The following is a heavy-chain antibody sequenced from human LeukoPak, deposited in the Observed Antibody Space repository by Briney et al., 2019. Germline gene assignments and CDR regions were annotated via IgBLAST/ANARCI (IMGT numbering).Heavy chain of an antibody. J-gene: IGHJ1*01. CDR2: ISYDGSNK. D-gene: IGHD3-22*01. Sequence: PGGSLRLSCAASGFTFSSYGMHWVRQAPGKGLEWVAAISYDGSNKYYADSVKGRFTISRDNSNNTLYLQMNSLRTEDTAIYYCAKEDVVVITIRYFQHWGQGTRVTVSS. CDR1: GFTFSSYG. CDR3: AKEDVVVITIRYFQH. V-gene: IGHV3-30*18.